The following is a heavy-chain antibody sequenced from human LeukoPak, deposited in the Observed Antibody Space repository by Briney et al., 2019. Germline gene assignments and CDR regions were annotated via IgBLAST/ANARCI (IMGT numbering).Heavy chain of an antibody. CDR1: GGSINSPSYF. CDR2: IYYDGIT. CDR3: ARGGIAARP. D-gene: IGHD6-6*01. V-gene: IGHV4-39*01. Sequence: SETLSLTCTVSGGSINSPSYFWARIRQPPGKGLEWIGHIYYDGITHYNPSLKRRVSMSVDTSGNQFSLKLSSVTAADTAVYYCARGGIAARPWGQGTLVTVSS. J-gene: IGHJ5*02.